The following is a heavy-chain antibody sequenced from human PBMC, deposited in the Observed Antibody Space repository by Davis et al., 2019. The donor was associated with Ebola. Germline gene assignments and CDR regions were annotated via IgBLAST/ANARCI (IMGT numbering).Heavy chain of an antibody. CDR1: GFTFGDYT. D-gene: IGHD3-22*01. J-gene: IGHJ4*01. V-gene: IGHV3-30*14. Sequence: GESLKISCTGFGFTFGDYTIGWVRQAPGKGLEWVAVIAYDGTTQYYADSVKGRFTISRDNSKNTLYLQMNSLRDEDTAVYYCARDGLAAGGVTMKCLDYWGHGALVTVSS. CDR3: ARDGLAAGGVTMKCLDY. CDR2: IAYDGTTQ.